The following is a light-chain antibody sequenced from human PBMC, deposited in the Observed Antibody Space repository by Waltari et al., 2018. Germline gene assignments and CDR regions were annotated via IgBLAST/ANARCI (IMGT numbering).Light chain of an antibody. CDR3: GTWDSSLSGAV. Sequence: QSVLTQPPSVSAAPGQRVTISCSGGSSNIGNNYVSWYRQFPGTAPKLLIYENTERPSGIPGQFSGSKSGTSATLDITGLQAGDEADDYCGTWDSSLSGAVFGGGTHLTVL. J-gene: IGLJ7*01. CDR1: SSNIGNNY. V-gene: IGLV1-51*02. CDR2: ENT.